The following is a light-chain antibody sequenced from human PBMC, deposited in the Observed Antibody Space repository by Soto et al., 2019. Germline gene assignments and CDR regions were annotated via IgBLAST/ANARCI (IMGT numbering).Light chain of an antibody. V-gene: IGLV2-18*02. CDR3: SAYIASITSHV. CDR1: SSDVGSHKS. Sequence: QSALTQPPSVSGSPGQSVTISCSGSSSDVGSHKSVSWYKQAPGTSPKLMIFEVNNRPSGVPDRFSESKSGNTASLTISGLQPEDEADYYCSAYIASITSHVVGTGTKLTVL. CDR2: EVN. J-gene: IGLJ1*01.